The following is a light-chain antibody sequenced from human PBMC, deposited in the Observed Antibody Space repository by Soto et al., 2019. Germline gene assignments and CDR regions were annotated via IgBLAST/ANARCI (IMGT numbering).Light chain of an antibody. J-gene: IGLJ1*01. V-gene: IGLV2-14*01. Sequence: QSVLTQPASVSGSPARSITISCTGTSSDVGGYNYVSWYQQHPGKAPKLMIYEVSNRPSGVSNRFSGSKSGNTASLTISGLQAEDEADYYCSSYTSSSTPYVFGTGTKVTVL. CDR3: SSYTSSSTPYV. CDR1: SSDVGGYNY. CDR2: EVS.